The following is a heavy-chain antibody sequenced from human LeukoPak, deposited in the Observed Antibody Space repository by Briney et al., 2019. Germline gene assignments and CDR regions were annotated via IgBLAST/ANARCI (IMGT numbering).Heavy chain of an antibody. CDR1: GFTFSSYA. V-gene: IGHV3-30*01. CDR3: ARDKGLVPAAIGPFDP. CDR2: ISYDGGNT. D-gene: IGHD2-2*01. Sequence: PGGSLRLSCAASGFTFSSYAMHWVRQAPGKGLEWVAVISYDGGNTYYADSVKGRFTISRDNSKNTLYLQLNSLRSDDTAVYYCARDKGLVPAAIGPFDPWGQGTLVTVSS. J-gene: IGHJ5*02.